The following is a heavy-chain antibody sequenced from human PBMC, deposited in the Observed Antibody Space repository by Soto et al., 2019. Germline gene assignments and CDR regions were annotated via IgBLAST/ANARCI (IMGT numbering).Heavy chain of an antibody. CDR1: GYTFTSYD. J-gene: IGHJ4*02. CDR2: MNPNSGNT. D-gene: IGHD2-8*01. CDR3: ARGTCTNGVCYRYCFDY. V-gene: IGHV1-8*01. Sequence: QVQLVQSGAEVKKPGASVKVSCKASGYTFTSYDINWVRQATGQGLEWMGWMNPNSGNTGYAQKFQGRVTMTRNTSISTAYMELSSLRSEDTAVYYCARGTCTNGVCYRYCFDYWGQGTLVTVSS.